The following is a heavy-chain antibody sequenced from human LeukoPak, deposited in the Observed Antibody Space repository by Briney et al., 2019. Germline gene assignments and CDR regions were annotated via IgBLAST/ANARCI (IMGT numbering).Heavy chain of an antibody. CDR2: IYNSGST. Sequence: SETLSLTCIVSGGSVSSYYWTWIRQPPGKGLEWIGYIYNSGSTNYNPSLKSRVTISVDTSKNQFSLKLSSVTAADTAVYYCARDTDSSGYYDSWGLGTLVTVSS. CDR1: GGSVSSYY. D-gene: IGHD3-22*01. J-gene: IGHJ5*01. V-gene: IGHV4-59*02. CDR3: ARDTDSSGYYDS.